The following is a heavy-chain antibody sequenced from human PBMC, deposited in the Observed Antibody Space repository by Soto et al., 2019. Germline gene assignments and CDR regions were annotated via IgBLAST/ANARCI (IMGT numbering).Heavy chain of an antibody. Sequence: EVQLVQSGAEVKKPGESLRISCKGSGHALSSYWISWVRQMPGKGLEWMGRIDLSDSYTNYSSSFQGHVTISGDKSTSTAYLQWNRLRASDTAMYYCARLIGSSWYYFDYWGQGTLLTVSS. CDR3: ARLIGSSWYYFDY. D-gene: IGHD6-13*01. CDR1: GHALSSYW. J-gene: IGHJ4*02. CDR2: IDLSDSYT. V-gene: IGHV5-10-1*03.